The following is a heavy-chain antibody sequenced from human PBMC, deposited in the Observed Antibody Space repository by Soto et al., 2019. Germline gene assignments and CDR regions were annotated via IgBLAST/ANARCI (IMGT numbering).Heavy chain of an antibody. J-gene: IGHJ3*02. V-gene: IGHV3-30*18. Sequence: QVQLVESGGGVVQPGRSLRLSCAASGFTFSSYGMHCVRKAPGKGLEWVAVISYDGSNKYYADPVKGRFTISRDTSKNTLYLQMNSLGPDDTAVYYCAKDYGSGCDWLRVGDASDIWGQGTMVTVSS. D-gene: IGHD6-19*01. CDR2: ISYDGSNK. CDR1: GFTFSSYG. CDR3: AKDYGSGCDWLRVGDASDI.